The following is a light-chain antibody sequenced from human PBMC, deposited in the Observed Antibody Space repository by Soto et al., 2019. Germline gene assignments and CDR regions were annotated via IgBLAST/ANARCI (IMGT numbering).Light chain of an antibody. V-gene: IGLV7-43*01. CDR1: TGAVTSDHH. CDR3: LLYYVGNYV. Sequence: QAVVTQEPSLTVSPGGTVTLTCASSTGAVTSDHHPSWFQQKPGQAPRALIYSTNKKDSWTPARFSGSLVGGKAALTLSGVQPEDEAEYYCLLYYVGNYVFGTGTKLTVL. J-gene: IGLJ1*01. CDR2: STN.